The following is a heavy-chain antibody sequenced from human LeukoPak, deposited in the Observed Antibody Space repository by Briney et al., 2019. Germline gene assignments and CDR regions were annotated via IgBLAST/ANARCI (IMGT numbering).Heavy chain of an antibody. J-gene: IGHJ4*02. CDR3: AKDRTTVFDY. V-gene: IGHV3-21*01. Sequence: GGSLRLSCAASGFTFSSYSMNWVRQAPGKGLEWVSSISSSSSYIYYADSGKGRFTISRDNAKNALYLQINSLRAEHTAVYYCAKDRTTVFDYWGQGTLVTVSS. CDR2: ISSSSSYI. D-gene: IGHD4-17*01. CDR1: GFTFSSYS.